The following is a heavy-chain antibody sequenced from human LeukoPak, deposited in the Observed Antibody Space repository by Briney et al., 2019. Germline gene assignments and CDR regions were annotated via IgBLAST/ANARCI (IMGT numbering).Heavy chain of an antibody. D-gene: IGHD3-22*01. V-gene: IGHV1-8*02. J-gene: IGHJ3*02. Sequence: ASVKVSCKASGYTFTSYYMHWVRQATGQGLEWMGWMNPNSGNTGYAQKFQGRVTMTRNTSISTAYMELSSLRSEDTAVYYCAITYYYDSSGYGDAFDIWGQGTMVTVSS. CDR3: AITYYYDSSGYGDAFDI. CDR1: GYTFTSYY. CDR2: MNPNSGNT.